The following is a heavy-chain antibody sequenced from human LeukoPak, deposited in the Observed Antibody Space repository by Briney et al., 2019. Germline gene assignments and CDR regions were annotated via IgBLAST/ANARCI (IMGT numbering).Heavy chain of an antibody. J-gene: IGHJ4*02. CDR1: GFTFSSYS. CDR2: ISSSSYI. D-gene: IGHD5-24*01. V-gene: IGHV3-21*01. CDR3: ARSRDGYGLDY. Sequence: GGSLRLSCAASGFTFSSYSMNWVRQAPGKGLEWVSSISSSSYIYYADSVKGRFTISRDNAKNSLYLQMNSLRAEDTAVYYCARSRDGYGLDYWGLGTLVTVSS.